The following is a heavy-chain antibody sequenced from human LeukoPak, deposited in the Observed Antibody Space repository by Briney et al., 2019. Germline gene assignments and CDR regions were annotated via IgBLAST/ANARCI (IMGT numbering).Heavy chain of an antibody. CDR2: LYTSGST. V-gene: IGHV4-61*02. J-gene: IGHJ6*03. CDR1: GGSISSSSYY. Sequence: SETLSLTCTVSGGSISSSSYYWSWIRQPAGKGLEWIGRLYTSGSTNYNPSLKGRVTMSVDTSNNQFSLKLSSVTAADTAVYYCASTLDYNFYYMDVWGTGTTVTVSS. CDR3: ASTLDYNFYYMDV.